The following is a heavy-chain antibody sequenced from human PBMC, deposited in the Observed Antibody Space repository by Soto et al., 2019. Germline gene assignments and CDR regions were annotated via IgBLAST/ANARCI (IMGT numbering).Heavy chain of an antibody. V-gene: IGHV2-70*01. CDR1: GFSLSTSGMC. Sequence: SGPTLVNPTQTLTLTCTFSGFSLSTSGMCVSWIRQPPGKALEWLALIDWDDDKNYSTSLKTRLTISKDTSKNQVVLTMTNMDPVDTATYYCARSGVTARPYYYYGMDVWGQGTTVTVSS. J-gene: IGHJ6*02. D-gene: IGHD2-21*02. CDR2: IDWDDDK. CDR3: ARSGVTARPYYYYGMDV.